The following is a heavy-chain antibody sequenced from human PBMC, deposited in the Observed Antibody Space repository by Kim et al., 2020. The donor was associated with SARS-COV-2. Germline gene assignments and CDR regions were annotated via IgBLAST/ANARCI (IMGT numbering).Heavy chain of an antibody. J-gene: IGHJ3*02. CDR1: GFTFSSYS. D-gene: IGHD2-2*01. CDR3: ARDRYCSSTSCTRSNDHAFDI. CDR2: ISSSSSYI. V-gene: IGHV3-21*01. Sequence: GGSLRLSCAASGFTFSSYSMNWVRQAPGKGLEWVSSISSSSSYIYYADSVKGRFTISRDNAKNSLYLQMNSLRAEDTAVYYCARDRYCSSTSCTRSNDHAFDIWGQGTMVTVSS.